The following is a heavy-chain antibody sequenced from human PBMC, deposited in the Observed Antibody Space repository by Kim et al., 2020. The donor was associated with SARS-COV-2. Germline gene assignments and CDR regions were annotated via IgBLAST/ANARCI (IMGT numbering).Heavy chain of an antibody. D-gene: IGHD1-26*01. CDR2: IDSGGSNA. J-gene: IGHJ4*02. Sequence: GGSLRLSCAASGFTFSSSTMTWVRQAPGKGLEWVSVIDSGGSNAHYADSVKGRFTISRDNSKNTLYLQMNSLRAEDTAVYYCAKEGRSTTPGYWGQGTLVTVSS. V-gene: IGHV3-23*03. CDR3: AKEGRSTTPGY. CDR1: GFTFSSST.